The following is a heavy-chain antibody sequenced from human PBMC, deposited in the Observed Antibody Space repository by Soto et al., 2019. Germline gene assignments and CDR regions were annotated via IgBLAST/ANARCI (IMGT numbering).Heavy chain of an antibody. CDR2: ISYDGSNK. CDR1: GFTFSSCT. Sequence: GGSLRLSCAASGFTFSSCTMHWVRQAPGKGLEWVAVISYDGSNKYYADSVKGRFTISRDNSKITLYLQMNSLRAEDTAVYYCARDTGVIEYSYGSNAFDIWGQGRMVTVS. V-gene: IGHV3-30-3*01. CDR3: ARDTGVIEYSYGSNAFDI. J-gene: IGHJ3*02. D-gene: IGHD5-18*01.